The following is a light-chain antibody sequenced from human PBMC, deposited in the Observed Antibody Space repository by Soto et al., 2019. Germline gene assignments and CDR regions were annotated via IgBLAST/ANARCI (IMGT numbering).Light chain of an antibody. CDR1: QGIRND. CDR3: QHYSDWPPYT. V-gene: IGKV1-6*01. J-gene: IGKJ2*01. Sequence: AIQMTQSPSSLSASVGDRVTITCRASQGIRNDLDWFQQKPGKAPKLLIYAASNLQSGVPARFSGSGSGTDFTLTISSLQPEDFAVYYCQHYSDWPPYTFGQGTSLEIK. CDR2: AAS.